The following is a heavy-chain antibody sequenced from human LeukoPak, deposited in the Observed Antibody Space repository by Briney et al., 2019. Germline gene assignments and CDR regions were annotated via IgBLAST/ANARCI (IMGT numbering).Heavy chain of an antibody. D-gene: IGHD1-7*01. Sequence: SETLSLTCAVSGCSISSGYYWGWIRQPPGKGLEWIGSIYHSGSTYYNPSLKSRVTISVDTSKNQFSLKLSSVTAADTAVYYCARLVVDWNYAGYFDYWGQGTLVTVSS. V-gene: IGHV4-38-2*01. CDR2: IYHSGST. J-gene: IGHJ4*02. CDR1: GCSISSGYY. CDR3: ARLVVDWNYAGYFDY.